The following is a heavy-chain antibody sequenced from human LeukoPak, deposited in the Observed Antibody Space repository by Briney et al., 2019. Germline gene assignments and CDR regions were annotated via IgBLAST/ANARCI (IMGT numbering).Heavy chain of an antibody. Sequence: GGSLRLSCAVSEFMFNKFYLGWVRRAPGKGLEWVASINPDGSANYYMDSVKGRFSISRDNAKNSLYLQMNSLRVEDTAVYYCARAYGDYDDYFDSWGQGTLVTVSS. D-gene: IGHD4-17*01. CDR2: INPDGSAN. CDR1: EFMFNKFY. J-gene: IGHJ4*02. CDR3: ARAYGDYDDYFDS. V-gene: IGHV3-7*03.